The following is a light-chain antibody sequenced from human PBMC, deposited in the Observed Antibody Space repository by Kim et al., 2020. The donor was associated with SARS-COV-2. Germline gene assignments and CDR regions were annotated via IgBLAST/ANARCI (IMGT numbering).Light chain of an antibody. CDR3: QQYHTFWT. Sequence: DIQMTQSPSTLSASVGDTVTITCRASQSIDNSLAWYQQKPGKAPKLLIYKASTLQSGVPSKFSGSGSGTEFTLTISSLQPDDFATYYCQQYHTFWTFGQGTKVDIK. CDR1: QSIDNS. CDR2: KAS. V-gene: IGKV1-5*03. J-gene: IGKJ1*01.